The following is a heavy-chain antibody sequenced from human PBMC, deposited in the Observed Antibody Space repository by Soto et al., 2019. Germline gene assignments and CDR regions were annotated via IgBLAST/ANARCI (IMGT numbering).Heavy chain of an antibody. V-gene: IGHV3-30*18. J-gene: IGHJ5*02. CDR2: ISYDGSNK. CDR1: GFTFSSYG. Sequence: QVQLVESGGGVVQPGRSLRLSCAASGFTFSSYGMHWVRQAPGKGLEWVAVISYDGSNKYYADSVKGRFTISRDNSKNTLYLQMNSLRAEDTAVYYCAKEEVTTGTWGQGTLVTVSS. D-gene: IGHD4-17*01. CDR3: AKEEVTTGT.